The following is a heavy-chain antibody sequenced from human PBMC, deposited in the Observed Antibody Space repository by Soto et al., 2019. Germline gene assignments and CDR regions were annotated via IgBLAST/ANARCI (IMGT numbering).Heavy chain of an antibody. D-gene: IGHD1-1*01. CDR3: ARSGDTSGNYAKYYFGY. V-gene: IGHV3-21*01. CDR2: ISSSSSNI. Sequence: GGSLRLCCAASGVTFSSYRMNWVCQDPGKGLEWVSSISSSSSNIYYADSVKGRFTISRDNAKNSLYLQMNSLRAEDTAVYYCARSGDTSGNYAKYYFGYCGQGTLVTLSS. J-gene: IGHJ4*02. CDR1: GVTFSSYR.